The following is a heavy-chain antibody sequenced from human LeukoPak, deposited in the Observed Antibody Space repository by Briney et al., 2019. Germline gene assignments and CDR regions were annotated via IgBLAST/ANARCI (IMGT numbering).Heavy chain of an antibody. CDR3: ARDMSYYDSTSDY. D-gene: IGHD3-22*01. CDR2: IYSGGST. J-gene: IGHJ4*02. V-gene: IGHV3-66*01. Sequence: GGSLRLSCAASGFTVSSNYMSWVRQAPGKGLEWVSVIYSGGSTYYADSVKGRFTISRDNSKNALYLQMNSLRAEDTAVYYCARDMSYYDSTSDYWGQGTLVTVSS. CDR1: GFTVSSNY.